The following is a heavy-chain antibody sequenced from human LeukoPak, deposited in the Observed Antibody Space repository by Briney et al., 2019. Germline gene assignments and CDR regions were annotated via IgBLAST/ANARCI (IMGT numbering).Heavy chain of an antibody. Sequence: GESLRLSCADSGFTFTRFWMHWVRQAPGKGLVWVSRINVEGTTTTYADSVEGRFTISRDENALYLQMNHLRVDDTAVYYCTRGGEEPFDYWGQGTLVTVSP. D-gene: IGHD3-10*01. CDR1: GFTFTRFW. V-gene: IGHV3-74*01. CDR2: INVEGTTT. J-gene: IGHJ4*02. CDR3: TRGGEEPFDY.